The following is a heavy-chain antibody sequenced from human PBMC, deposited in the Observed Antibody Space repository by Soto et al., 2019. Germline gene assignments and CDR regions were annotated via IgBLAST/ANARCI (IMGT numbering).Heavy chain of an antibody. Sequence: WASGKVCCKASSYTFTSYGISWVRQAPGQGLEWMGWISAYNGNTNYAQKLQGRVTMTTDTSTSTAYMELRSLRSDDTAVYYCAREGRRSSSGWSYNWFEPWGQGTLVTVSS. CDR3: AREGRRSSSGWSYNWFEP. J-gene: IGHJ5*02. CDR2: ISAYNGNT. CDR1: SYTFTSYG. V-gene: IGHV1-18*04. D-gene: IGHD6-19*01.